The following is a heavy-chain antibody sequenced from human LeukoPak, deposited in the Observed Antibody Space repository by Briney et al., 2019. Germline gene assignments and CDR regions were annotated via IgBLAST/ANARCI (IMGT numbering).Heavy chain of an antibody. Sequence: GGSLRLSCAASGFTVSSNHMSWVCQAPGKGLEWVSVIYSGGSTYYADSVKGRFTLSRDNSKNTLYLQMNSLRAEDTAVYYCASHDTGGYYYDYWGQGTLVTVSS. CDR3: ASHDTGGYYYDY. J-gene: IGHJ4*02. D-gene: IGHD3-22*01. CDR1: GFTVSSNH. CDR2: IYSGGST. V-gene: IGHV3-53*01.